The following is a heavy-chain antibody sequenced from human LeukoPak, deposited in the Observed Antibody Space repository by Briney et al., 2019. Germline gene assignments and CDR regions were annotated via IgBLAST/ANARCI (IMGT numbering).Heavy chain of an antibody. J-gene: IGHJ6*04. CDR2: ISSRSTYI. V-gene: IGHV3-21*01. Sequence: PGGSLRLSCAASGFTFSNYSMNWVRQPPGKGLEWVSSISSRSTYIYHADSVKGRFTISRDNAKNSLFLQMNSLRAEDTAVYFCAKSTRAVMAMMDVWGKGTTFTVSS. D-gene: IGHD3-16*01. CDR3: AKSTRAVMAMMDV. CDR1: GFTFSNYS.